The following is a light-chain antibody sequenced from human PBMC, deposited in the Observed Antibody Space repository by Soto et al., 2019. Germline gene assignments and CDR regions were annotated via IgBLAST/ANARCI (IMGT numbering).Light chain of an antibody. Sequence: DIQMTQSPSSLSASVGDRVTITCRASQSISSYFAWYQQKPGKAPKLLIYGASTLQSGVPSRFSGSGSGTDFTPTISRLEPEDFAVYYCQQYTTSPITFGQGTRLEIK. CDR3: QQYTTSPIT. J-gene: IGKJ5*01. V-gene: IGKV1-9*01. CDR2: GAS. CDR1: QSISSY.